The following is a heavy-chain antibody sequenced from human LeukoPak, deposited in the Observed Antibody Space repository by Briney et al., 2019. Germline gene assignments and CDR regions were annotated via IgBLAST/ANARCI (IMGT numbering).Heavy chain of an antibody. V-gene: IGHV3-30*02. J-gene: IGHJ4*02. CDR2: IRYDESNK. CDR1: GFTFSSYG. Sequence: PGGSLRLSCAAPGFTFSSYGMHCVRQAPGKGLEWVAFIRYDESNKYYADSVQGRFTISRHNSKNTLYLQMNSLRSEDTAVYYCARTGLGYYDSSGYSEIVYWGQGTLVTVSS. CDR3: ARTGLGYYDSSGYSEIVY. D-gene: IGHD3-22*01.